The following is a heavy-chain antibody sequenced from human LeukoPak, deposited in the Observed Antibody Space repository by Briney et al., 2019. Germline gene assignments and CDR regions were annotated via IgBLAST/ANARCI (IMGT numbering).Heavy chain of an antibody. Sequence: VASVKVSCKASGYTFTGYYMHWVRQAPGQGLEWMGRINPNSGGTNYAQKFQGRVTMTRDTSISTAYMELSRLRSDDTAVYYCARGRSGWYFIDYWGQGTLLTVSS. CDR3: ARGRSGWYFIDY. D-gene: IGHD6-19*01. V-gene: IGHV1-2*06. CDR2: INPNSGGT. CDR1: GYTFTGYY. J-gene: IGHJ4*02.